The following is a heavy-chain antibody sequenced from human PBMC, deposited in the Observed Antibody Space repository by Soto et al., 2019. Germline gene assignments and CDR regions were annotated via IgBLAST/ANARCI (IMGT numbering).Heavy chain of an antibody. Sequence: SETLSLTCAVYGGSFSGSYWSWIRQPPGKGLEWIGEINHSGSTNYNPSLKSRVTISVDTTKNQFSLKLSSVTAADTAVYYCARGPQAAAGNRGGDFDYWGQGTLVTVSS. CDR3: ARGPQAAAGNRGGDFDY. CDR1: GGSFSGSY. CDR2: INHSGST. J-gene: IGHJ4*02. V-gene: IGHV4-34*01. D-gene: IGHD6-13*01.